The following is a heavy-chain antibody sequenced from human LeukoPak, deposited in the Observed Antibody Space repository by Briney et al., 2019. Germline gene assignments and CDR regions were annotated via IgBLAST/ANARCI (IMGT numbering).Heavy chain of an antibody. CDR3: AKGIRTSSWYCFDY. CDR1: GFTFSSYA. Sequence: GGSLRLSCAASGFTFSSYAMSWVRQAPGKGLEWVSVISGSGDTTYYADSVKGRFTISRDNSKNTLYLQMNSLRAEDTAVYYCAKGIRTSSWYCFDYWGQGTLVSVSA. CDR2: ISGSGDTT. V-gene: IGHV3-23*01. J-gene: IGHJ4*02. D-gene: IGHD6-13*01.